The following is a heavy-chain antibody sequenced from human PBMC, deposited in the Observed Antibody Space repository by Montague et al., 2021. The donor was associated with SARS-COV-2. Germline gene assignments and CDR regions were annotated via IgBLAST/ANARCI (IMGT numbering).Heavy chain of an antibody. CDR2: IKQDGSEK. V-gene: IGHV3-7*01. Sequence: SLRLSCSASGFTFSSYWMSWVRQAPGKGLEWVANIKQDGSEKYYLDSVKGRFTISRDNAKNSLYLQMNSLRAEDTAVYYCARDWGSGDVLRYFDWFTLKALDYWGQGTLVTVSS. J-gene: IGHJ4*02. D-gene: IGHD3-9*01. CDR3: ARDWGSGDVLRYFDWFTLKALDY. CDR1: GFTFSSYW.